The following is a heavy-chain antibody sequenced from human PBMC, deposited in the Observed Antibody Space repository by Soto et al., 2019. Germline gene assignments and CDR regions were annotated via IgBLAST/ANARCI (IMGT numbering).Heavy chain of an antibody. J-gene: IGHJ4*02. Sequence: GGSPRLSCAASGFTFSSYGMHWVRQAPGKGLEWVAVIWYDGSNKYYADSVKGRFTISRDNSKNTLYLQMNSLRAEDTAVYYCARDDNGDFSFDYWGQGTLVTVSS. CDR1: GFTFSSYG. V-gene: IGHV3-33*01. CDR2: IWYDGSNK. CDR3: ARDDNGDFSFDY. D-gene: IGHD4-17*01.